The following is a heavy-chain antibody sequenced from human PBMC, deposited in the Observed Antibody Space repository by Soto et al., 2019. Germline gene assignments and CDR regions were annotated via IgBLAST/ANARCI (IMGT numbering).Heavy chain of an antibody. CDR2: INHSGST. J-gene: IGHJ6*02. V-gene: IGHV4-34*01. D-gene: IGHD3-10*01. CDR1: GGSFSGYY. Sequence: SETLSLTCAVYGGSFSGYYWSWIRQPPGKGLEWIGEINHSGSTNYNPSLKSRVTISVDTSKNQSSLKLSSVTAADTAVYYCARGGLLWFGGGSYYYYGMDVWGQGTTVTVSS. CDR3: ARGGLLWFGGGSYYYYGMDV.